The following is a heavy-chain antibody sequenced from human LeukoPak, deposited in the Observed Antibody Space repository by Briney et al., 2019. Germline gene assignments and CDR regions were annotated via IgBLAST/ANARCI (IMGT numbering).Heavy chain of an antibody. CDR2: ISGTGDST. CDR3: AKAPVTTCRGAYCYPFDY. D-gene: IGHD2-21*01. CDR1: GFTFSNYD. V-gene: IGHV3-23*01. Sequence: HPGGSLRLSYAASGFTFSNYDMSWVRQAPGKGLEWVSAISGTGDSTYYADSVTGRFSISRDSSKNTLFLQMNRLRPEDAAVYYCAKAPVTTCRGAYCYPFDYWGQGTLVTVSS. J-gene: IGHJ4*02.